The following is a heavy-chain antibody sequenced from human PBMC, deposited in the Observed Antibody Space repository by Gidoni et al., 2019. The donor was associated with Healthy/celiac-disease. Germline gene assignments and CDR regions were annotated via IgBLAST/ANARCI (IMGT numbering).Heavy chain of an antibody. CDR3: ARDERKADYGDYPSFQH. J-gene: IGHJ1*01. CDR1: GGTFSSYT. Sequence: QVQLVQSGAEVKKPGSSVKVSCNASGGTFSSYTISWVRQAPGQGLEWMGRIIPILGIANYAQKFQGRVTITADKSTSTAYMELSSLRSEDTAVYYCARDERKADYGDYPSFQHWGQGTLVTVSS. D-gene: IGHD4-17*01. V-gene: IGHV1-69*08. CDR2: IIPILGIA.